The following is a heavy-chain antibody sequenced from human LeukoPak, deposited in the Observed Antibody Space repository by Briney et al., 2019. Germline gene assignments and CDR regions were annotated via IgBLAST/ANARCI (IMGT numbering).Heavy chain of an antibody. D-gene: IGHD1-14*01. Sequence: GGSLRLSCVASGFTFSSYWKHWVRQDPRKGLVWVSRINGDGRNINYADSVRGRFTISRDNAKNTLYLQMNNLRADDTAVYYCVQKGQVQNNGKPDWGQGTLVTVSS. V-gene: IGHV3-74*01. CDR1: GFTFSSYW. CDR3: VQKGQVQNNGKPD. J-gene: IGHJ4*02. CDR2: INGDGRNI.